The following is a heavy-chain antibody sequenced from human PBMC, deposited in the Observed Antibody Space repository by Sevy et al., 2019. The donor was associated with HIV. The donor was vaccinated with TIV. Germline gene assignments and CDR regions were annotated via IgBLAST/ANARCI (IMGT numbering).Heavy chain of an antibody. CDR3: ARDRSGSAMDV. Sequence: ASVKVSCKTSGDTYNNYAISWVRQAPGQGLEWMGEIIPVLHKPKFAQRFQDRVSITADESTTTVYMELSGLRSDDTAVYYCARDRSGSAMDVWGQGTTVTVSS. D-gene: IGHD3-22*01. CDR2: IIPVLHKP. CDR1: GDTYNNYA. V-gene: IGHV1-69*10. J-gene: IGHJ6*02.